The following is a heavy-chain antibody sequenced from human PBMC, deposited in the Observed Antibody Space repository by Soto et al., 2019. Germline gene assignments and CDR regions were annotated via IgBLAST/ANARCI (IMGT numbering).Heavy chain of an antibody. CDR2: ISAYNGNT. V-gene: IGHV1-18*01. Sequence: ASLKVSCKASGYTFASYGISWVRQAPGQGLEWMGWISAYNGNTNYAQKLQGRVTMTTDTSTSTAYMELRSLRSDDTAVYYCARAITMVRGVLFDIWGQGTMVTVSS. D-gene: IGHD3-10*01. CDR3: ARAITMVRGVLFDI. CDR1: GYTFASYG. J-gene: IGHJ3*02.